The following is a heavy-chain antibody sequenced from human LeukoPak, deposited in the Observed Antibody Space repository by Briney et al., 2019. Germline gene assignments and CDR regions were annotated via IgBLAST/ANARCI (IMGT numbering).Heavy chain of an antibody. CDR2: INLDSGGT. V-gene: IGHV1-2*06. D-gene: IGHD3-22*01. CDR1: GYTFTAYF. CDR3: ARPYYYDSSGEDAFDI. Sequence: ASAKVSCKASGYTFTAYFIHWVRQAPGQGLEWMGRINLDSGGTYYTQKFQGRITMTRDTSISTAYVELNGLTSDDTAVYYCARPYYYDSSGEDAFDIWGQGTMVTVSS. J-gene: IGHJ3*02.